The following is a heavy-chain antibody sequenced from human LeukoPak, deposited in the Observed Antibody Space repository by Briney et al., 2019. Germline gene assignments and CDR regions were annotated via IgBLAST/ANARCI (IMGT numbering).Heavy chain of an antibody. J-gene: IGHJ4*02. D-gene: IGHD3-22*01. V-gene: IGHV4-39*01. CDR2: IYYSGST. CDR1: GGSISSSSYY. Sequence: PSETLSLTCTVSGGSISSSSYYWGWIRQPPGKGLEWIGSIYYSGSTYYNPSLKSRVTISVDTSKNQFSLKLSSVTAADTAVYYCARWSSGSRTDVDYWGQGTLVTVSS. CDR3: ARWSSGSRTDVDY.